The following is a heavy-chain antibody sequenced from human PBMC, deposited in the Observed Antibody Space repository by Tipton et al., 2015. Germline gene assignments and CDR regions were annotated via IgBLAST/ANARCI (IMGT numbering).Heavy chain of an antibody. J-gene: IGHJ5*02. V-gene: IGHV1-8*01. CDR3: ARDECSSGMCYSGIGWFDP. CDR2: MNPYSGNT. Sequence: QLVQSGAEVKKPGASVKVSCKSSGYSFSNYDINWVRQATGQGLEWMGWMNPYSGNTAYAQKFQGRVTMTRNTSISTAYMELSSLTSEDTAVYFCARDECSSGMCYSGIGWFDPWGQGTLVTVSS. CDR1: GYSFSNYD. D-gene: IGHD1-26*01.